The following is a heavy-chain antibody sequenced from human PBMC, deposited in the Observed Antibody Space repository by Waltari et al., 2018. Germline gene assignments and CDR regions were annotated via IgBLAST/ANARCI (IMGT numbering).Heavy chain of an antibody. CDR3: ARDNSGGGSYFVFGD. CDR1: GYTFTSYG. CDR2: ISAYNGNT. J-gene: IGHJ4*02. V-gene: IGHV1-18*01. D-gene: IGHD1-26*01. Sequence: QVQLVQSGAEVKKPGASVKVSCKASGYTFTSYGISWVRQAPGQGLEWMGWISAYNGNTNYAQKLQGTVTMTTDTSTSTAYMERRSLRSDDTAVYYCARDNSGGGSYFVFGDWGQGTLVTVSS.